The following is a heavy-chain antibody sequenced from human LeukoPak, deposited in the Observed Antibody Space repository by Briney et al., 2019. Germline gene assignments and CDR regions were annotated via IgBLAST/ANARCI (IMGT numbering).Heavy chain of an antibody. D-gene: IGHD3-10*01. J-gene: IGHJ4*02. CDR3: ARDAHSGRGY. CDR2: IYSGGST. V-gene: IGHV3-66*02. CDR1: GFTFSSYA. Sequence: GGSLRLSCAASGFTFSSYAMSWVRQAPGKGLEWVSVIYSGGSTYYADSVKGRFTISRDNSKNTLYLQMNSLRAEDTAVYYCARDAHSGRGYWGQGTLVTVSS.